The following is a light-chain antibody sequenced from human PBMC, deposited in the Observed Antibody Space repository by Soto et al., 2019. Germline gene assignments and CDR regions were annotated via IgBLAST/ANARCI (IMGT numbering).Light chain of an antibody. CDR2: KAS. Sequence: DIQMTQSPSTLSASVGDRVTITCRASQSISIWLAWYQHKAGKAPKLLIYKASSLESRVPSRFSGSGSGTEFTLTISSLQPDDFATYYCQQYNRYWTFGQGTKVEIK. CDR1: QSISIW. J-gene: IGKJ1*01. V-gene: IGKV1-5*03. CDR3: QQYNRYWT.